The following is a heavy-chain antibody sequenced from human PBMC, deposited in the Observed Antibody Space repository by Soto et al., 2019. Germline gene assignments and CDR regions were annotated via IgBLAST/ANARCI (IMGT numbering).Heavy chain of an antibody. Sequence: SETLSLTCTVSGGSISSGGYYWSWIRQPPGKGLEWIGYIYYSGSTYYNPSLKSRVTISVDTSKNQFSLKLSSVTAADTAVYYCARDPPYYYYGMDVWGQGTTVTVSS. V-gene: IGHV4-30-4*01. CDR1: GGSISSGGYY. CDR2: IYYSGST. J-gene: IGHJ6*02. CDR3: ARDPPYYYYGMDV.